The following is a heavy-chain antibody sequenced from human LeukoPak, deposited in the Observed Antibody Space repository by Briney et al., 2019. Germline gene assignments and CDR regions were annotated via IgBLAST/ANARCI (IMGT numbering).Heavy chain of an antibody. V-gene: IGHV3-74*01. CDR1: GFTFSSYW. CDR2: IKTDGTTT. D-gene: IGHD6-19*01. J-gene: IGHJ4*02. Sequence: GGSLRLSCAASGFTFSSYWMHWVRQAPGEGLVWVSHIKTDGTTTNYADSVKGRFTVSRDNAKNTLYLQMNSLRAEDTAVYYCARGPYTSGVYRLDYWGQGTLVTVSS. CDR3: ARGPYTSGVYRLDY.